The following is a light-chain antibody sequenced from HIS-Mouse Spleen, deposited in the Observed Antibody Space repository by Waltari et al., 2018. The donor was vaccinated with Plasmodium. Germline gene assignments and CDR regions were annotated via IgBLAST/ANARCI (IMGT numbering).Light chain of an antibody. J-gene: IGKJ3*01. CDR3: QQYNNWSFT. CDR1: QRVSSN. Sequence: EIVMTQSPATLSVSPGERATLSCRARQRVSSNFAWYQQKPGQAPRLLSYGASTRATGSPARFSGSGSGTEFTLTISSLQSEDFAVYYCQQYNNWSFTFGPGTKVDIK. V-gene: IGKV3-15*01. CDR2: GAS.